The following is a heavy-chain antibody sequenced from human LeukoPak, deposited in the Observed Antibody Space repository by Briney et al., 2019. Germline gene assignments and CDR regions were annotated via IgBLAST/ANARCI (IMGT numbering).Heavy chain of an antibody. J-gene: IGHJ4*02. V-gene: IGHV3-23*01. CDR3: AKDVYGDYGGLDH. CDR1: GFTFSTYA. D-gene: IGHD4-17*01. Sequence: GGSLRLSCAASGFTFSTYALSWVRQAPGKGLEWVSSIRGSDGSTYYADSVKGRFAISRDNSKNTLYLQMNSLGAEDTAVYYCAKDVYGDYGGLDHWGQGTLVTVSS. CDR2: IRGSDGST.